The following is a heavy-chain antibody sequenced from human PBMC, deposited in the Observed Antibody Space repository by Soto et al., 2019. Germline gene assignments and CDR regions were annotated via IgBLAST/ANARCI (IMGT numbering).Heavy chain of an antibody. CDR1: GGSIIGSGFH. V-gene: IGHV4-39*01. Sequence: QLQLRESGPGLVKPSETLSLTCTVSGGSIIGSGFHWAWIRQPPGKGLEWIGSIYYSGTANYSPSLKRRIAIAVDTTKNQCSLRLSSVTAADTAVYSCATRSGDYVWGFDPWGQGTRVTVSS. D-gene: IGHD3-16*01. J-gene: IGHJ5*02. CDR2: IYYSGTA. CDR3: ATRSGDYVWGFDP.